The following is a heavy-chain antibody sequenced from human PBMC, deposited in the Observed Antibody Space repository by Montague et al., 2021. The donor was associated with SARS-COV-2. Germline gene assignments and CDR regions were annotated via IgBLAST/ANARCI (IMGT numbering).Heavy chain of an antibody. J-gene: IGHJ6*02. D-gene: IGHD3-9*01. CDR2: IDYSGXT. CDR1: GGSISSGDYY. V-gene: IGHV4-31*03. CDR3: ARGIGYYDWLLSSPLDD. Sequence: TLSLTCTVSGGSISSGDYYWSWIRQHPGKGLEWVGYIDYSGXTXYXXXXKXRVTISVDTSKNQFSLKLSSVTAADTAVYYCARGIGYYDWLLSSPLDDWGQGTTVTVSS.